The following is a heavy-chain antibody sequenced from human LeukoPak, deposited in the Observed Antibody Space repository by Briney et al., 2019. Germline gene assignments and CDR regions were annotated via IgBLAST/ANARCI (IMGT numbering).Heavy chain of an antibody. CDR3: ARGTLNIPGEHGAFDY. V-gene: IGHV3-21*01. D-gene: IGHD1-14*01. J-gene: IGHJ4*02. CDR2: ISTSSSYI. Sequence: GASVKVSCKASGYTFSSYSMNWVRQAPGKGLEWVSSISTSSSYIHYADSVKGRFTISRDNAKNSLYLQMNSLRAEDTAVYYCARGTLNIPGEHGAFDYWGQGTLVTVSS. CDR1: GYTFSSYS.